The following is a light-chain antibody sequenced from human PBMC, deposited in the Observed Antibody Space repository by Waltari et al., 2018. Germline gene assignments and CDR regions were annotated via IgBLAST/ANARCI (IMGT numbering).Light chain of an antibody. Sequence: SYDLTQPTSVSVSPGQTASIPCSGDELGENYVWWFQQKPGQSPVLVIYEDNKRPSGIPERISGSNSGNTATLTISGTQAMDEADYYCQAWDSSSHVTFGGGSKLTVL. CDR1: ELGENY. CDR3: QAWDSSSHVT. J-gene: IGLJ2*01. CDR2: EDN. V-gene: IGLV3-1*01.